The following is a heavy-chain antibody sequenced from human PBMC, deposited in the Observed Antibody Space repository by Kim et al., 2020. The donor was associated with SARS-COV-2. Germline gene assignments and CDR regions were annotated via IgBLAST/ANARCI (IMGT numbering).Heavy chain of an antibody. J-gene: IGHJ4*02. CDR2: ISYDGSNK. V-gene: IGHV3-30*12. D-gene: IGHD2-2*03. CDR3: ARDGYCSSTSCYASYYFDY. Sequence: GGSLRLSCAASGFTFSSYAMHWVRQAPGKGLEWVAVISYDGSNKYYADSVKGRFTISRDNSKNTLYLQMNSLRAEDTAVYYCARDGYCSSTSCYASYYFDYWGQGTLVTVSS. CDR1: GFTFSSYA.